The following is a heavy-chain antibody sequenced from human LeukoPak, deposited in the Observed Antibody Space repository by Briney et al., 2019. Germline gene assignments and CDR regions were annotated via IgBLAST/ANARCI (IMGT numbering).Heavy chain of an antibody. CDR2: ISGSGGST. D-gene: IGHD6-19*01. Sequence: GGSLRLSCIASGFTLNNYPAMHWVRQAPGKGLEWVSGISGSGGSTYYADSVKGRFTISRDNSKNTLYLQMNSLRAEDTAVYYCAKDWYSSTSARGLDYWGQGTLVTVSS. J-gene: IGHJ4*02. CDR1: GFTLNNYPA. V-gene: IGHV3-23*01. CDR3: AKDWYSSTSARGLDY.